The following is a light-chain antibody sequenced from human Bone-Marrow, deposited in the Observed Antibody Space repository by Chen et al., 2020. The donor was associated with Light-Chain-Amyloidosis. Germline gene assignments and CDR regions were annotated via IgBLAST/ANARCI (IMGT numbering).Light chain of an antibody. J-gene: IGLJ3*02. V-gene: IGLV3-21*02. CDR1: NIGATS. CDR2: DDS. CDR3: EVWDRGGDQRV. Sequence: SYVLTQPSSVSVAPGQTATIACGGNNIGATSVHWYQQTPGQAPLLVVYDDSDRPSGIPERVSGSNSGNTATRNSSRVEAGDGAVYYCEVWDRGGDQRVFGEGAKLTVL.